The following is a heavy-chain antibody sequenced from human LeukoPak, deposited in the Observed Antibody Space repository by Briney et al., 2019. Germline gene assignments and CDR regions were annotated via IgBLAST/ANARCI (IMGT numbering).Heavy chain of an antibody. D-gene: IGHD5-12*01. CDR2: ISADGGRS. CDR1: GFTFTSYT. CDR3: AKGSGYSGPPD. J-gene: IGHJ4*02. Sequence: GGSLRLSCAASGFTFTSYTMSWVRQAPGKGLEWVSTISADGGRSDYADSVKGRFTISRVNSKNTVYVQMNSLRAEDTAVYYCAKGSGYSGPPDWGQGTLVTVSA. V-gene: IGHV3-23*01.